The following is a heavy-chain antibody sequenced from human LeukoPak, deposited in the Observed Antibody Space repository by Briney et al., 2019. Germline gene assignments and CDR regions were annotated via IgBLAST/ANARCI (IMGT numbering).Heavy chain of an antibody. J-gene: IGHJ6*04. CDR1: GYTLTSYY. V-gene: IGHV1-46*01. D-gene: IGHD2-8*01. CDR3: ARIVYPYGMDV. CDR2: INPSGGST. Sequence: ASVKVSCKASGYTLTSYYMYWVRQAPGQGLEWMGIINPSGGSTSYAQKFQGRVTMTKDTSTSTVYMEVRSMRSEDTAVYSCARIVYPYGMDVWGKGTTVTVSS.